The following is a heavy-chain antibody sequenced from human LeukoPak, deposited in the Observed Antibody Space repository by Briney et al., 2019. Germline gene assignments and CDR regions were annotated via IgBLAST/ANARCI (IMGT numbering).Heavy chain of an antibody. CDR3: ASSRGYNYGPPDY. D-gene: IGHD5-18*01. V-gene: IGHV4-59*05. CDR1: GGSISSYY. J-gene: IGHJ4*02. CDR2: IYYSGST. Sequence: SETLSLTCTVSGGSISSYYWSWIRQPPGKGLEWIGSIYYSGSTYYNPSLKSRVTISVDTSKDQFSLKLSSVIAADTAVYYCASSRGYNYGPPDYWGQGTLVTVSS.